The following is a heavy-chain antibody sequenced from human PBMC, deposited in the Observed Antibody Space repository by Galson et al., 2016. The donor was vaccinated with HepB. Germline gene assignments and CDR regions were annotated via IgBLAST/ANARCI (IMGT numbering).Heavy chain of an antibody. J-gene: IGHJ4*02. CDR3: ARHYYGSGSYYKAFDY. V-gene: IGHV5-51*01. Sequence: QSGAEVKKPGESLKISCTGSGYSFTSYWIGWVRQMPGKGLEWMGIIYPADSDTLYSPSFQGQVTISADKSSSTAYLQWSSLKASGTAMYYCARHYYGSGSYYKAFDYWGQGTLVTVSS. CDR1: GYSFTSYW. D-gene: IGHD3-10*01. CDR2: IYPADSDT.